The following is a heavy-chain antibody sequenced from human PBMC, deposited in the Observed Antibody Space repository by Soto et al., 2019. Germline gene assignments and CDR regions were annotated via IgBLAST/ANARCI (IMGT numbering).Heavy chain of an antibody. CDR2: ISGSGGST. D-gene: IGHD2-15*01. CDR1: GFTFSSYA. CDR3: AKEKDIVVVVAATPDY. J-gene: IGHJ4*02. Sequence: GGSLRLSCAASGFTFSSYAMSWVRQAPGKGLEWVSAISGSGGSTYYADSVKGRFTISRDNSKNTLYLQMNSLRAEDTAVYYCAKEKDIVVVVAATPDYWGQGTLVTVSS. V-gene: IGHV3-23*01.